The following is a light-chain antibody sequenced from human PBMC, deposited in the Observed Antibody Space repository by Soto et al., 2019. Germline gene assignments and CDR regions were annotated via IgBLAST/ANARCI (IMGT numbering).Light chain of an antibody. CDR2: AAS. J-gene: IGKJ2*01. Sequence: DIQMTQSPSSLSASVGDRVTITCRASQSISSYLNWYQQKLGKAPKLLIHAASSLQSGVPSRFSGSGSGTDFTLTITSLQPEDFATYYCQHSYGTPYTFGQGTKLEIK. CDR3: QHSYGTPYT. V-gene: IGKV1-39*01. CDR1: QSISSY.